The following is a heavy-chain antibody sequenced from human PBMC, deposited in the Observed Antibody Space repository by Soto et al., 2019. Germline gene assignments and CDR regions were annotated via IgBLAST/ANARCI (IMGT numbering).Heavy chain of an antibody. D-gene: IGHD3-10*01. Sequence: QVQLQQWGAGLLKPSETLSLTCAVYGGSFSGYYWSWIRQPPGKGLEWIGEINHSGSTNYNPSLKSRVTISVDTSKNQFSLKLSSVTAADTAVYYCARKYYYGSGSYYPFGYWGQGTLVTVSS. J-gene: IGHJ4*02. CDR3: ARKYYYGSGSYYPFGY. CDR1: GGSFSGYY. CDR2: INHSGST. V-gene: IGHV4-34*01.